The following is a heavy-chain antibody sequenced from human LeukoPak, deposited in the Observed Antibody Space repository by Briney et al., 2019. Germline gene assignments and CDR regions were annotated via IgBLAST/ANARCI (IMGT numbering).Heavy chain of an antibody. CDR2: IYHSGST. CDR1: GGSISSGGYY. D-gene: IGHD4-17*01. Sequence: PSETLSLTCTVSGGSISSGGYYWSWIRQPPGKGLEWIGYIYHSGSTYYNPSLKSRVTISVDTSKNQFSLKLSSVTAADTAVYYCARRAGDYINWYFDLWGRGTLVTVSS. CDR3: ARRAGDYINWYFDL. V-gene: IGHV4-30-2*01. J-gene: IGHJ2*01.